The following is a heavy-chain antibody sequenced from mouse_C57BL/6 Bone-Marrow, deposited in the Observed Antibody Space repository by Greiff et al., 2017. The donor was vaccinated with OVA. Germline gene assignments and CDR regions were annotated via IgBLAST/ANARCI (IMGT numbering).Heavy chain of an antibody. D-gene: IGHD2-4*01. Sequence: DVQLQESGPGLVKPSQSLSLTCSVTGYSITSGYYWNWIRQFPGNKLEWMGYISYDGSNNYNPSLKNRISITRDTSKNQFFLKLNSVTTEDTATYYCAREGLRRTDYAMDYWGQGTSVTVSS. J-gene: IGHJ4*01. V-gene: IGHV3-6*01. CDR2: ISYDGSN. CDR1: GYSITSGYY. CDR3: AREGLRRTDYAMDY.